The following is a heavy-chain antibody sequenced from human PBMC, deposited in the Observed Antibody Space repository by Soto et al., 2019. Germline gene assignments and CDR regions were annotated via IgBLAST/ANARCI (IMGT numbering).Heavy chain of an antibody. CDR3: ARTDTAMSYYYYGMDV. CDR2: ISAYNGNT. J-gene: IGHJ6*02. V-gene: IGHV1-18*04. D-gene: IGHD5-18*01. Sequence: ASVKVSCKASGYTFTSYGISWVRQAPGPGLEWMGWISAYNGNTNYAQKLQGRVTMTTDTSTSTAYMELRSLRSDDTAVYYCARTDTAMSYYYYGMDVWGQGTTVTVSS. CDR1: GYTFTSYG.